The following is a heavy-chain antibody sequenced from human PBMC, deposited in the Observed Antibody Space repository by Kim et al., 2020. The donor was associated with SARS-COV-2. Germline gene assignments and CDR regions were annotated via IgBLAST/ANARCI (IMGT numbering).Heavy chain of an antibody. CDR2: N. V-gene: IGHV6-1*01. J-gene: IGHJ3*02. D-gene: IGHD2-8*02. CDR3: ARARTGGAFDI. Sequence: NEYAVSVKSRITTNPDTSKNQFSLQLNSVTPEDTAVYYCARARTGGAFDIWGQGTVVTVSS.